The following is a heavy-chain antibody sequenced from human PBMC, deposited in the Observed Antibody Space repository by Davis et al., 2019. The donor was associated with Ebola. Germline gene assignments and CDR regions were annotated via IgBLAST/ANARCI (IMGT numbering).Heavy chain of an antibody. CDR3: ARDPPQSGGYV. Sequence: GGSLRLSCAASGFIFSNYWMSWVRQAPGKGLEWVSVIYSGGSTYYADSVKGRFTISRHSSENTVFLQMNSLRPDDTAVYYCARDPPQSGGYVWGQGTLVTVSS. D-gene: IGHD5-12*01. CDR2: IYSGGST. J-gene: IGHJ4*02. V-gene: IGHV3-53*04. CDR1: GFIFSNYW.